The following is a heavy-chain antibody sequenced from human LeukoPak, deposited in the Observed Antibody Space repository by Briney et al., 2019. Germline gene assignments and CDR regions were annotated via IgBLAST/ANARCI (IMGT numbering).Heavy chain of an antibody. CDR2: IRNDGSDK. CDR3: AKDFWWSFDY. Sequence: GGSLRLSCAASGFTFSRNGMHWVRQAPGKGLEWVAYIRNDGSDKYYADSMEGRFTISRDDSNYTLYLQMNSLRLEDTAVYYCAKDFWWSFDYWGQGTLVTVSS. V-gene: IGHV3-30*02. CDR1: GFTFSRNG. J-gene: IGHJ4*02. D-gene: IGHD2-15*01.